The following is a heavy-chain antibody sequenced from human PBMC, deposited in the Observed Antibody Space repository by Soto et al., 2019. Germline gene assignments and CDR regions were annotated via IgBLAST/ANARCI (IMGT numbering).Heavy chain of an antibody. D-gene: IGHD1-7*01. Sequence: EVQLVESGGGLVQPGGSLRLSCAASGFTFSSYWMSWVRQAPGKGLEWVANIKQDGSEKYYVDSVKGRFTISRDNAKNSLYLQMNSLRAEDTAVYYCARDGGEGHNWNSREYYFDYWGQGTLVTVSS. CDR3: ARDGGEGHNWNSREYYFDY. CDR1: GFTFSSYW. V-gene: IGHV3-7*01. J-gene: IGHJ4*02. CDR2: IKQDGSEK.